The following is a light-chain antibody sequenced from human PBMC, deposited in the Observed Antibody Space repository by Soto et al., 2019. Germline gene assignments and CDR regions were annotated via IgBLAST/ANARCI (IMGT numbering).Light chain of an antibody. Sequence: EIVMTQSPATLSLSPGERATLSCRASQSVSSNLAWYQQKPGQAPRLLIYGASTRATGIPARFSGSGSGTEFTLTISSLQSEDFAVYYCQQYNIWPLTFGGGTKVEIK. CDR3: QQYNIWPLT. V-gene: IGKV3-15*01. J-gene: IGKJ4*02. CDR2: GAS. CDR1: QSVSSN.